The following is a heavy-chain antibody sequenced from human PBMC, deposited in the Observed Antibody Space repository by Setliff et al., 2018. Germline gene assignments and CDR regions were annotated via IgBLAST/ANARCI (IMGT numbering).Heavy chain of an antibody. CDR1: VFSLSSSGAG. CDR3: GHIGDYYGLDV. J-gene: IGHJ6*02. V-gene: IGHV2-5*01. Sequence: SGPTLVNPTQSLTLTCTFSVFSLSSSGAGVAWIRQPPGKALERIAFIFWNYDKRYSQSLKKRVTVTKATSRNQVVLTMINVDPGDTATYYCGHIGDYYGLDVWGQGTTVTVSS. CDR2: IFWNYDK.